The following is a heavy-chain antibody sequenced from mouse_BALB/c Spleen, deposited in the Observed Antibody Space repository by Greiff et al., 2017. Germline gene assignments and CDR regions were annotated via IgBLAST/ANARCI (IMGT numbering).Heavy chain of an antibody. J-gene: IGHJ4*01. CDR3: ASLITTVVDAMDY. Sequence: VKVVESGPSLVQPSQSLSITCTVSGFSLTSYGVHWVRQSPGKGLEWLGVIWRGGSTDYNAAFMSRLSITKDNSKSQVFFKMNSLQADDTAIYYCASLITTVVDAMDYWGQGTSVTVSS. CDR1: GFSLTSYG. V-gene: IGHV2-5-1*01. D-gene: IGHD1-1*01. CDR2: IWRGGST.